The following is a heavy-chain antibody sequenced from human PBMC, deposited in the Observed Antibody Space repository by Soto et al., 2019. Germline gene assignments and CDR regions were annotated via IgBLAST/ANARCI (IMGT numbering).Heavy chain of an antibody. D-gene: IGHD1-26*01. CDR3: VRVGSGSYSWRDP. J-gene: IGHJ5*02. Sequence: EVQLEESGGDLAQPGGSLRLSCAASGFTFSTYWMHWVRQAPGKVLVWVSRINTDGGTTTYAESVKGRFTISRDNARNTLYLQMNILRPEDTALYYCVRVGSGSYSWRDPWGQGTLVTVSS. V-gene: IGHV3-74*01. CDR1: GFTFSTYW. CDR2: INTDGGTT.